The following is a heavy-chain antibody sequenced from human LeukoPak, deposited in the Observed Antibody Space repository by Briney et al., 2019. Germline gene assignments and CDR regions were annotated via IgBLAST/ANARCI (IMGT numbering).Heavy chain of an antibody. CDR2: IYNSGST. Sequence: PSETLSLTCSVSGDSMEIDYWNWIRQPAGKGLEWIRRIYNSGSTNYSPSLKSRVTMSIDTSKSQFSLQLTSVTAADTAVYYCAKNRVAAAGTIFATWGPGILVTVSS. V-gene: IGHV4-4*07. J-gene: IGHJ5*02. CDR1: GDSMEIDY. CDR3: AKNRVAAAGTIFAT. D-gene: IGHD6-13*01.